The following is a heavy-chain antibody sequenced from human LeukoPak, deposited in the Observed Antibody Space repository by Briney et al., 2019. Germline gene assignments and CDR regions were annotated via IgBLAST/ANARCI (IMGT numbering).Heavy chain of an antibody. D-gene: IGHD5-12*01. CDR3: ARGWLRSGFDL. J-gene: IGHJ4*02. Sequence: SQTLSLTCAISGDSVSSAWNWIRQSPSRGLEWLGRTYYSSKWYTDHAVSVKGRVSINPDTSKNQLSLQLSSVTPEDTAVYYCARGWLRSGFDLWGQGTLVTVSS. V-gene: IGHV6-1*01. CDR1: GDSVSSA. CDR2: TYYSSKWYT.